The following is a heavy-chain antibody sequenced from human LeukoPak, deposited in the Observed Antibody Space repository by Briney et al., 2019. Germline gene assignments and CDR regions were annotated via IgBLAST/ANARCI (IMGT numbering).Heavy chain of an antibody. CDR1: GFTFSSYG. Sequence: PGGSLRLSCAASGFTFSSYGMHWVRQAPGKGLEWVAFIRYDGSNKYYADSVKGRFTISRDNAKNSLYLQMNSLRAEDTALYYCARDDGRAFDIWGQGTMVTVSS. J-gene: IGHJ3*02. V-gene: IGHV3-30*02. CDR2: IRYDGSNK. D-gene: IGHD5-24*01. CDR3: ARDDGRAFDI.